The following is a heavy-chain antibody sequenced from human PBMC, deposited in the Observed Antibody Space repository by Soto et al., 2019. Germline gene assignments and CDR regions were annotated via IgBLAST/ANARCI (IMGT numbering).Heavy chain of an antibody. J-gene: IGHJ6*02. CDR1: GFTFSSYA. CDR2: ISYDGSNK. Sequence: QVQLVESGGGVVQPGRSLRLSCAASGFTFSSYAMHWVRQAPGKGLEWVAVISYDGSNKYYADSVKGRFTISRDNSKNTLYLQMNSLRAEDTAVYYCAREGCSGGSCYPPNHGMDDWGQGTTVTVSS. D-gene: IGHD2-15*01. V-gene: IGHV3-30-3*01. CDR3: AREGCSGGSCYPPNHGMDD.